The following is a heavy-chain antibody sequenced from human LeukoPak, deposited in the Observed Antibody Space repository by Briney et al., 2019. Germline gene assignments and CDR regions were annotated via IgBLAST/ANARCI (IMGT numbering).Heavy chain of an antibody. D-gene: IGHD6-13*01. CDR2: ISSSSSYI. CDR1: GGSISSSS. CDR3: AREGQPAFDY. J-gene: IGHJ4*02. V-gene: IGHV3-21*01. Sequence: ETLSLTCTVSGGSISSSSYYWGWIRQPPGKGLEWVSSISSSSSYIYYADSVKGRFTISRDNAKNSLYLQMNSLRAEDTAVYYCAREGQPAFDYWGQGTLVTVSS.